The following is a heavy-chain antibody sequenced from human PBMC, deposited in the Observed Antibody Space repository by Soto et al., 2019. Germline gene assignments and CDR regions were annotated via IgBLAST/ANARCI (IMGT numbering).Heavy chain of an antibody. CDR3: ARSGSGYYYVNY. CDR2: IYYSGST. CDR1: GGSVSSGSYY. D-gene: IGHD3-22*01. J-gene: IGHJ4*01. Sequence: PSETLSLTGTGCGGSVSSGSYYWSWIRQPPGKGLEWIGYIYYSGSTNYNPSLKSRVTISVDTSKNQFSLKLSSVTAADTAVYYCARSGSGYYYVNYPVHGTLVTVSS. V-gene: IGHV4-61*01.